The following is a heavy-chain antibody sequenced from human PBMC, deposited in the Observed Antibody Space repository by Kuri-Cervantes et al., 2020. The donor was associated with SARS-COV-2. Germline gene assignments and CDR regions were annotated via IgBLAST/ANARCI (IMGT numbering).Heavy chain of an antibody. Sequence: GSLRLSCTVSGGSISSSSYYWGWIRQPPGKGLEWIGSIYYSGSTYYNPSLKSRVTISVDTSKNQFSLKLSSVTAADTAVYYCARSYCGGDCYSFYYYYYGMDVWGQGTTVTVSS. CDR2: IYYSGST. CDR3: ARSYCGGDCYSFYYYYYGMDV. CDR1: GGSISSSSYY. D-gene: IGHD2-21*02. V-gene: IGHV4-39*01. J-gene: IGHJ6*01.